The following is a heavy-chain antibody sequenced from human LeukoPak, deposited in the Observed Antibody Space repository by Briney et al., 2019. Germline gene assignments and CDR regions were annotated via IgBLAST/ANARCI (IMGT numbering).Heavy chain of an antibody. D-gene: IGHD2-2*01. CDR1: GGSISGYY. J-gene: IGHJ4*02. CDR3: ARAPEGYCSSTSCHYIDY. Sequence: PSETLSITCTVSGGSISGYYWSWIRQPPGKGVEWIGYIYYSGSTNYNPSLKSRVTISVDTSKNQFSLTMSSMTAADTAVYYCARAPEGYCSSTSCHYIDYWGQGTLVTVSS. V-gene: IGHV4-59*01. CDR2: IYYSGST.